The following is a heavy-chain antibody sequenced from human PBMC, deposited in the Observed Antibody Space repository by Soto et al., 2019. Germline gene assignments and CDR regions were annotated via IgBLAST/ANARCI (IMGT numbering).Heavy chain of an antibody. CDR3: ARQIYDSSGYYYAY. CDR1: GGSISSSRYY. CDR2: IYSLGNT. V-gene: IGHV4-39*01. D-gene: IGHD3-22*01. Sequence: QMQLQESGPGLVKPSETLSLTCTVSGGSISSSRYYWGWIRQPPGQGLEWLGTIYSLGNTYYNPSLKSPVTISVDKSKSQLFLKLSSVTAPDAAVYYCARQIYDSSGYYYAYWGQGTLVTVSS. J-gene: IGHJ4*02.